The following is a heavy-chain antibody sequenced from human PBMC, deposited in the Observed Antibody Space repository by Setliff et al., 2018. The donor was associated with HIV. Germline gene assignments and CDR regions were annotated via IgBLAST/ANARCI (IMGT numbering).Heavy chain of an antibody. Sequence: KPSETLSLTCNVSGDSIGTGTHYWAWIRQPPGKGLEWIGSLYGHSSTYCTKSLRGRVTISAATSKNQFSLRLSSVTALDTAVYYCSRLYGSGHYFAFDFWGQGALVTVSS. D-gene: IGHD3-10*01. J-gene: IGHJ4*02. V-gene: IGHV4-39*01. CDR2: LYGHSST. CDR1: GDSIGTGTHY. CDR3: SRLYGSGHYFAFDF.